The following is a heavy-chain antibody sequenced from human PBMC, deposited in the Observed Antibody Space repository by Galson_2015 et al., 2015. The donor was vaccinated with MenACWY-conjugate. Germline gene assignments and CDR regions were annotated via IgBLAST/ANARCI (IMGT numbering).Heavy chain of an antibody. Sequence: QSGAEVKKPGESLKISCQGSGYSFTSYWIGWVRQLPGKGLEWMGIIYPDDSVTRYNPSFQDQVTVSADKSISTAYLQWSSLKASDTAMYYCVRRRDGYLDDAFDIWGQGTMVTVSS. CDR1: GYSFTSYW. J-gene: IGHJ3*02. CDR3: VRRRDGYLDDAFDI. CDR2: IYPDDSVT. D-gene: IGHD5-24*01. V-gene: IGHV5-51*01.